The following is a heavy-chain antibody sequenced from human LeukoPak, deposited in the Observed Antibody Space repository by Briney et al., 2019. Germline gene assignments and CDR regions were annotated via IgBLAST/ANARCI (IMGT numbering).Heavy chain of an antibody. CDR2: ISGSGGST. D-gene: IGHD2-15*01. CDR3: AKVLLGIYCSGGSCYPGGYFDY. J-gene: IGHJ4*02. Sequence: PGWSLRLSCAASGFTFSSYAMSWVRQAPGKGLEWVSAISGSGGSTYYADSVKGRFTISRDNSKNTLYLQMNSLRAEDTAVYYCAKVLLGIYCSGGSCYPGGYFDYWGQGTLVTVSS. CDR1: GFTFSSYA. V-gene: IGHV3-23*01.